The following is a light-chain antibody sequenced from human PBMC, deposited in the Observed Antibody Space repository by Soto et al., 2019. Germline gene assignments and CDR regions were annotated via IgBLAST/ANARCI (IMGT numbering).Light chain of an antibody. CDR1: QNVGGD. Sequence: EGVTTQSPATLSVSPGERATLSCRASQNVGGDLAWYQQKPGQAPRLLIYRTSTRANGTPVRFSGSGSGTEINLTISSLQSEDFAVYYCQEYNGRSSFGQGTKVEMK. CDR2: RTS. J-gene: IGKJ1*01. V-gene: IGKV3-15*01. CDR3: QEYNGRSS.